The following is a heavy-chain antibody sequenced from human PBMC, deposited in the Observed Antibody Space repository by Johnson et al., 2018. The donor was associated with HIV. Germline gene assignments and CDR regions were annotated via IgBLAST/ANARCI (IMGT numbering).Heavy chain of an antibody. V-gene: IGHV3-38-3*01. J-gene: IGHJ3*02. CDR2: ISGGST. CDR3: AKDHRFPPDAFDI. Sequence: VQLVESGGGLVQPGGSLRLSCAASGFTVSSNEMSWVRQAPGKGLEWVSSISGGSTYYADSVKGRFTIPRANSKNTLYLQMNSLRAEDTAVYYCAKDHRFPPDAFDIWGQGTMVTVSS. CDR1: GFTVSSNE.